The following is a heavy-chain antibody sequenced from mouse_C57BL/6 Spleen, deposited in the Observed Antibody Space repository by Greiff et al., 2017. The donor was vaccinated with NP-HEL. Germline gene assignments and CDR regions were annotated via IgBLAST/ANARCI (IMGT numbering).Heavy chain of an antibody. CDR1: GFTFSSYA. V-gene: IGHV5-4*01. Sequence: EVQVVESGGGLVKPGGSLKLSCAASGFTFSSYAMSWVRQTPEKRLEWVATISDGGSYTYYPDNVKGRFTISRDNAKNNLYLQMSHLKSEDTAMYYCARGVTNFDYWGQGTTLTVSS. CDR2: ISDGGSYT. D-gene: IGHD2-3*01. CDR3: ARGVTNFDY. J-gene: IGHJ2*01.